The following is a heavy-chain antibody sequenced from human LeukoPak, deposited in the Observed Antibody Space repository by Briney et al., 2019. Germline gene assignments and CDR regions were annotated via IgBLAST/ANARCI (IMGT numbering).Heavy chain of an antibody. J-gene: IGHJ4*02. CDR3: ASAFYDYIWGSYRFSPITYFDY. CDR2: INHSGST. D-gene: IGHD3-16*02. V-gene: IGHV4-34*01. CDR1: GGSFSGNY. Sequence: SETLSLTCAVYGGSFSGNYWSWIRQPPGKGLEWIGEINHSGSTNYNPSLKSRVTISVDTSKNQFSLKLSSVTAADTAVYYCASAFYDYIWGSYRFSPITYFDYWGQGTLVTVSS.